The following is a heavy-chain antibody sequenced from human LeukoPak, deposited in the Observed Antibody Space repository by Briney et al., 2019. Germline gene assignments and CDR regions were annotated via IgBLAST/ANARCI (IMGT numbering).Heavy chain of an antibody. CDR3: ARDLYSNPTGVDF. V-gene: IGHV4-38-2*02. D-gene: IGHD4-11*01. CDR1: GYSISSGYF. Sequence: SETLSLTCTVSGYSISSGYFWAWIRQPPGKGLEWIGSIYHSGIIYYNPSLKSRVIISLDTSKNQFSLILTSVTAADTAVYYCARDLYSNPTGVDFWGQGTLVTVSS. CDR2: IYHSGII. J-gene: IGHJ4*02.